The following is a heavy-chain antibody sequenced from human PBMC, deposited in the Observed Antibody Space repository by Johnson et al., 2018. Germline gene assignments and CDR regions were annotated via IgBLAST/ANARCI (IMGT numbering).Heavy chain of an antibody. D-gene: IGHD3-22*01. Sequence: EVQLLESGGGLVQPGGSLSAASGFTFRTYDMRWVRQDTGKGLEWVSGIGTAADTYYAGSVKGRFTIPRENAKNSLYLQMNSLRAGDTAVYYCARSRGGSNYYDSRGYYHPTGYFMDVWGKGTTVIVSS. V-gene: IGHV3-13*01. J-gene: IGHJ6*03. CDR1: GFTFRTYD. CDR2: IGTAADT. CDR3: ARSRGGSNYYDSRGYYHPTGYFMDV.